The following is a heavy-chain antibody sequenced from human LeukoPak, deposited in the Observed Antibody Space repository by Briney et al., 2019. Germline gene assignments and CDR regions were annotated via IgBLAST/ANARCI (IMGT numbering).Heavy chain of an antibody. CDR3: AKDRGTGSSAYGMDV. CDR2: ISYDAGNK. CDR1: GFAFSSYG. J-gene: IGHJ6*02. D-gene: IGHD6-6*01. V-gene: IGHV3-30*18. Sequence: GGSLRLSCAASGFAFSSYGMHWVRQAPGKGLEWVAVISYDAGNKYSADSVKGRFTISRDNSQNTLYLQMNSLRAEDTAVYYCAKDRGTGSSAYGMDVWGQGTTVTVSS.